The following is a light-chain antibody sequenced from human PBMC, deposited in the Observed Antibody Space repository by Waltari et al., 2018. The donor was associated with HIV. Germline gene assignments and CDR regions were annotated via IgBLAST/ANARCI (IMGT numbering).Light chain of an antibody. CDR3: AAWDDSLNGYV. V-gene: IGLV1-44*01. CDR1: NSNIGSYT. J-gene: IGLJ1*01. CDR2: SND. Sequence: QSVLTQPPSASGTPGQRVTISCSGSNSNIGSYTVDWYQPFPGTAPKHLIYSNDQRPSGVPDRCSGSKSGTSASLARSGLQSEDEADYYCAAWDDSLNGYVFGSGTKVTVL.